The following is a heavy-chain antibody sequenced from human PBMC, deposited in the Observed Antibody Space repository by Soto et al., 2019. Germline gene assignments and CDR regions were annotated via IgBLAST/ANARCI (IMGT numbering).Heavy chain of an antibody. CDR3: ARVLGFLEWFADY. J-gene: IGHJ4*02. V-gene: IGHV4-30-4*01. CDR1: GGSISSGDYY. Sequence: SETLSLACSDSGGSISSGDYYWGWIRQPAGKGLEWIGYIYYSGSAYYNASLKSRVTISVDTSKNQFSLKLSSVTTADTALYYCARVLGFLEWFADYWGQETLVTVSS. D-gene: IGHD3-3*01. CDR2: IYYSGSA.